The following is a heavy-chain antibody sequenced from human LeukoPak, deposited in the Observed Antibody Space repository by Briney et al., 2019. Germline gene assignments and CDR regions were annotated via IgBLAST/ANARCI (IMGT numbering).Heavy chain of an antibody. CDR2: IYYSGST. J-gene: IGHJ5*02. D-gene: IGHD3-10*01. CDR1: GGSISSYY. CDR3: ARRSYYGSGSYSYDP. V-gene: IGHV4-59*08. Sequence: SETLSLTCTVSGGSISSYYWSWIRQPPGKGLEWIGYIYYSGSTNYNPSLKSRVTISVDTSKNQFSLKLSSVTAADTAVYYCARRSYYGSGSYSYDPWVQGTLVTVSS.